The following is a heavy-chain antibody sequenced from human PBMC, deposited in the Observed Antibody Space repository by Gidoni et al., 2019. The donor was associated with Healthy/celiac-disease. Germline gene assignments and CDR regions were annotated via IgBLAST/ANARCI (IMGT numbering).Heavy chain of an antibody. CDR2: ISCSGGST. J-gene: IGHJ6*02. CDR3: AKDSESSGSYPYYYYGMDV. D-gene: IGHD1-26*01. V-gene: IGHV3-23*04. Sequence: EVQLVESGGGLVQPGGSLRLSCAASGFTVSSYAMSWVRQAPGKGLEWVSAISCSGGSTYYADSVKVRFTISRDNSKNTLYLQMNSLRAEDTAVYYCAKDSESSGSYPYYYYGMDVWGQGTTVTVSS. CDR1: GFTVSSYA.